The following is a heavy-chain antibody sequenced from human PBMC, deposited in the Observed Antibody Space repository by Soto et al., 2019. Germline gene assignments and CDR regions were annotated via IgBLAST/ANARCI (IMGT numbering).Heavy chain of an antibody. Sequence: SETLSLTCTVSGGSVSSGSYYWSWIRQPPGKGLECVGYIYYSGSTNYNPSLKSRVTISVDTSKNQFSLKLSSVTAADTAVYYCARDLYYYDMNWFDPWGQGTLVTVSS. CDR3: ARDLYYYDMNWFDP. CDR1: GGSVSSGSYY. V-gene: IGHV4-61*01. J-gene: IGHJ5*02. D-gene: IGHD3-22*01. CDR2: IYYSGST.